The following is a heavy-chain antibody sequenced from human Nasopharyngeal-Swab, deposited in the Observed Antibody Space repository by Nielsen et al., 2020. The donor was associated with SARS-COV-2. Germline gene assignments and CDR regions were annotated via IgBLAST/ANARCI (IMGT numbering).Heavy chain of an antibody. D-gene: IGHD6-13*01. CDR2: IYYTGTT. CDR1: GGSISSSSYY. J-gene: IGHJ3*01. CDR3: ARQYSSSWYVPAAFDV. V-gene: IGHV4-39*01. Sequence: SETLSLTCTVSGGSISSSSYYWGWIRQPQGKGLERIGSIYYTGTTYYNPSLKSRVTISVDTSKNQFSLRLSSATAADTAVYYCARQYSSSWYVPAAFDVWGQGTMVTVSS.